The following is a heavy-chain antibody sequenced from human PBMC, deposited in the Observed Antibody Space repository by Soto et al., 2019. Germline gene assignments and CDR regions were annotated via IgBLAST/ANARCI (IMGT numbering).Heavy chain of an antibody. CDR1: GYTFTSYG. CDR2: ISAYNGNT. Sequence: QVQLVQSGAEVKKPGASVKVSCKASGYTFTSYGISWVRQAPGQGLEWMGWISAYNGNTNYAQKLQGRVTMTTDTSTSTAYMELRSLRSDDTALYYCAREGGGGYDLFSYYYYGMDVWGQGTTVTVSS. D-gene: IGHD5-12*01. V-gene: IGHV1-18*01. CDR3: AREGGGGYDLFSYYYYGMDV. J-gene: IGHJ6*02.